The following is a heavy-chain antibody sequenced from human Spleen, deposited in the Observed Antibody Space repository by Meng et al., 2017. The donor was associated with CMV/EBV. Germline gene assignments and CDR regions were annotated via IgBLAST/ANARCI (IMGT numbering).Heavy chain of an antibody. J-gene: IGHJ5*02. CDR3: ARGLEYLVPSGWFDP. Sequence: ASVKVSCQASGYTFTSYYMHWVRQAPGQGLEWMGIINPSGGSTSYAQKFQGRVTMTRDTSTSRVYMELSSLRSEDTAVYYCARGLEYLVPSGWFDPWGQGTLVTVSS. CDR1: GYTFTSYY. CDR2: INPSGGST. V-gene: IGHV1-46*01. D-gene: IGHD1-1*01.